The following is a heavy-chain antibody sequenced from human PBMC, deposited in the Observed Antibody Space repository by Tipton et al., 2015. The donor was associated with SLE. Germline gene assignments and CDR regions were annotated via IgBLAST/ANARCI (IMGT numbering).Heavy chain of an antibody. CDR2: IETDGRST. CDR1: GFSFSSYY. D-gene: IGHD3-16*01. V-gene: IGHV3-74*01. Sequence: LRLSCAASGFSFSSYYMNWVRQVPGKGLAWVSRIETDGRSTAYADTVKGRFTISRDNAKDTLYLQMNSLRAEDTAVYYCTEGDTSNIWGQGTMVTVSS. CDR3: TEGDTSNI. J-gene: IGHJ3*02.